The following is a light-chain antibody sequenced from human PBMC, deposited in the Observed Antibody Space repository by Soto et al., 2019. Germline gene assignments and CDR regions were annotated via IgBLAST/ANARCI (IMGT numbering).Light chain of an antibody. Sequence: CRASQSIGDKLAWYQQKPGQAPRILMYGASSRVTGVPTRISARGYRTEFTLAFSSLQSEDLAVYSCKQYHDWPRAFGQGTKVDIK. J-gene: IGKJ1*01. V-gene: IGKV3-15*01. CDR2: GAS. CDR3: KQYHDWPRA. CDR1: QSIGDK.